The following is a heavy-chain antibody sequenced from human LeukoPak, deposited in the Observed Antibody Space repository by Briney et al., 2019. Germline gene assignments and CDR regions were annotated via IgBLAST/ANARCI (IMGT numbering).Heavy chain of an antibody. CDR3: ARGAGSYGSFYFDY. D-gene: IGHD5-18*01. J-gene: IGHJ4*02. Sequence: ASVKVSCKASGYTFTAYYMHWVRQAPGQGLEWIGWINPNSGAINNAQKFQGRVTMTRDTSISTAYMDLSRLRSDDTAVYYCARGAGSYGSFYFDYWGQGTLVTVSS. CDR1: GYTFTAYY. CDR2: INPNSGAI. V-gene: IGHV1-2*02.